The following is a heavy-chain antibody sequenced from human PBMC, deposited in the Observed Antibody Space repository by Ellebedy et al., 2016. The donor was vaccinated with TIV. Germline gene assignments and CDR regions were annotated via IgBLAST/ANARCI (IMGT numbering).Heavy chain of an antibody. V-gene: IGHV3-74*01. J-gene: IGHJ4*02. D-gene: IGHD1-26*01. CDR2: INSDGSIT. Sequence: GESLKISCAASGFTFSTHWMHWVRQAPGKGLVWVSGINSDGSITTYADSVKGRFTISRDNAKNTLHLQMNSLRAEDTAVYFCAREDGAFDYWGQGTLVTVSS. CDR3: AREDGAFDY. CDR1: GFTFSTHW.